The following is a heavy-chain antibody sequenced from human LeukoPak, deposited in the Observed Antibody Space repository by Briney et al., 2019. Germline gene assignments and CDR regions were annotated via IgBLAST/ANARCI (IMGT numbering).Heavy chain of an antibody. CDR1: GFTFSSYA. CDR2: ISGSGGST. J-gene: IGHJ4*02. D-gene: IGHD2-21*02. Sequence: QSGGSLRLSCAASGFTFSSYAMRWVRQAPGKGLEWVSAISGSGGSTYYADSVKGRFTISRDNSKNTLYLQMNSLRAEDTAVYYCAKAPRIVVVTAADYWGQGTLVTVSS. V-gene: IGHV3-23*01. CDR3: AKAPRIVVVTAADY.